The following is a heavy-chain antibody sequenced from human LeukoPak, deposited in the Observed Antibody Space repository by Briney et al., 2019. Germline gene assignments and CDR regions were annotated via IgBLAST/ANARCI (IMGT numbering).Heavy chain of an antibody. J-gene: IGHJ6*03. V-gene: IGHV4-4*07. CDR3: AREDNYSYYYYMDV. Sequence: PSETLSLTCTVSGGSISNYYWSWIRQPAGKGLEWIGRIHISGSTNYNPSLKSRVTMSADTSKDQFSLKLNSVTAADTAVYYCAREDNYSYYYYMDVWGKGTTVTVSS. CDR2: IHISGST. CDR1: GGSISNYY.